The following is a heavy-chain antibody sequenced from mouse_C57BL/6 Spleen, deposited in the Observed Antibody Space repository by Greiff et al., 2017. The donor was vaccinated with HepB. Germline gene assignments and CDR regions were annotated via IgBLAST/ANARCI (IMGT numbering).Heavy chain of an antibody. Sequence: QVHVKQSGPGLVAPSQSLSITCTVSGFSLTSYGVHWVRQPPGKGLEWLVVIWSDGSTTYNSALKSRLSISKDNSKSQVFLKMNSLQTDDTAMYYCARHEYDDAMDYWGQGTSVTVSS. CDR3: ARHEYDDAMDY. J-gene: IGHJ4*01. CDR2: IWSDGST. V-gene: IGHV2-6-1*01. CDR1: GFSLTSYG. D-gene: IGHD2-4*01.